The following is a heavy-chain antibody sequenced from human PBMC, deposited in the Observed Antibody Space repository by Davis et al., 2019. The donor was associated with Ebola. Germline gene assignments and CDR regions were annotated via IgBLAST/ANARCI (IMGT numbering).Heavy chain of an antibody. D-gene: IGHD3-3*01. CDR1: GFTFDDYA. Sequence: GGSLRLSCVASGFTFDDYAMHWVRQVPGKGLEWVSSISCNGDDGGYEDSVKGRFTISRDNAKNSLYLQMNSLRAEDTAVYYCAKSGLSFGVVKYHYGMDVWGKGTTVTVSS. J-gene: IGHJ6*04. CDR3: AKSGLSFGVVKYHYGMDV. CDR2: ISCNGDDG. V-gene: IGHV3-9*01.